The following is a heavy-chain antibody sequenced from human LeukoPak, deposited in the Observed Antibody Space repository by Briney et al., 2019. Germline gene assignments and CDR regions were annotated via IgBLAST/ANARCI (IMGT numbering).Heavy chain of an antibody. CDR1: GLAFSSYS. Sequence: GGSLRLSCAVSGLAFSSYSMNWVRQAPGKGLEWLSYISSSGSTMYYADSVKGRFTISRDNAKNSLYLQMNSLRAEDTALYYCAKDIRKVGSSGLFDYWGQGTLVTVSS. CDR2: ISSSGSTM. CDR3: AKDIRKVGSSGLFDY. J-gene: IGHJ4*02. D-gene: IGHD6-25*01. V-gene: IGHV3-48*04.